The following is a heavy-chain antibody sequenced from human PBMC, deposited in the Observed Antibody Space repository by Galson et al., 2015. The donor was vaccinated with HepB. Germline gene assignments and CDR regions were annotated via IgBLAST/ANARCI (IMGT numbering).Heavy chain of an antibody. D-gene: IGHD6-13*01. V-gene: IGHV3-48*02. CDR2: ISSSSSTI. Sequence: SLRLSCAASGFTFSSYSMNWVRQAPGEGLEWVSYISSSSSTIYYADSVKGRFTISRDNAKNSLYLQMNSLRDEDTAVYYCARATSSAAASIFDYWGQGTLVTVSS. J-gene: IGHJ4*02. CDR1: GFTFSSYS. CDR3: ARATSSAAASIFDY.